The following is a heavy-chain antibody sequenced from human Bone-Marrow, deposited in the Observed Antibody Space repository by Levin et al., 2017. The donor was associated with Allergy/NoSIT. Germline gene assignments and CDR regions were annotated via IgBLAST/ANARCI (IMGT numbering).Heavy chain of an antibody. Sequence: PSETLSLTCAVSGHSISSGYYWGWIRQPPGKGLEWIGTIYHSGSTYYYNPSLKSRVTISVDTSKNQFSLKVTSVTAADTAVYYCARDGGQAAPNWYFDLWGRGALVTVSS. CDR2: IYHSGSTY. D-gene: IGHD3-16*01. CDR1: GHSISSGYY. J-gene: IGHJ2*01. CDR3: ARDGGQAAPNWYFDL. V-gene: IGHV4-38-2*02.